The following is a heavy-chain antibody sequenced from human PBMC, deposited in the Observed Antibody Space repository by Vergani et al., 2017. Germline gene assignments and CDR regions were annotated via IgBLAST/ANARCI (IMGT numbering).Heavy chain of an antibody. D-gene: IGHD4-23*01. V-gene: IGHV3-53*02. J-gene: IGHJ3*02. CDR3: ARGTATVVTLVI. Sequence: EVQLVETGGGLIQPGGSLRLSCAASGFTVSSNYMSWVRQAPGKGLEWVSVIYSGGSTYYADTVKGRFTISRDNSKTTLYLQMSSLRAEDTAVYYCARGTATVVTLVIWGQGTMVTVSS. CDR2: IYSGGST. CDR1: GFTVSSNY.